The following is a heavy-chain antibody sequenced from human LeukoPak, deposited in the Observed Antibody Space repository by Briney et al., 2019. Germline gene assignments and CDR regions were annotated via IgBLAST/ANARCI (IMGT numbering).Heavy chain of an antibody. CDR1: GGSISSTRYY. V-gene: IGHV4-39*01. J-gene: IGHJ4*02. CDR2: IYYDGTT. Sequence: SETLSLTCTVSGGSISSTRYYWGWIRQPPGKRLEWIASIYYDGTTYHNPSFRSRVAMSLDTSGRHFSLKVSSVTAADTAVYYCARHEWGLGYTGGWSLGPVDYWAQGTLVTVSS. CDR3: ARHEWGLGYTGGWSLGPVDY. D-gene: IGHD6-19*01.